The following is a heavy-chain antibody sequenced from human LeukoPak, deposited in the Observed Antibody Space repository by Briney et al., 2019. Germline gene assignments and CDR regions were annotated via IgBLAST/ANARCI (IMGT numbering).Heavy chain of an antibody. CDR2: IYPYSGDT. CDR1: GYTXTGYY. J-gene: IGHJ3*02. V-gene: IGHV1-2*02. D-gene: IGHD6-6*01. CDR3: ARDRNSGSSLDI. Sequence: ASVKVSCKAPGYTXTGYYIHWVRQAPGQGLEWMGWIYPYSGDTNYAQNFQGRVTMTRDTSISKAYMELSSLKSDDTAVYYCARDRNSGSSLDIWGQGTMLTVSS.